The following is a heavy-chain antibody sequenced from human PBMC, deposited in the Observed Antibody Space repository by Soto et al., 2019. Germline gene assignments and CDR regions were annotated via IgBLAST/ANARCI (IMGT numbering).Heavy chain of an antibody. Sequence: SESLSLTCTLSCGSISSYYWSWIRQPPGKGLEWIGNIYYSGSTNYNPSLKSRVTISVDTSKNQFSLKLSSVTAADTAVYYCARGGDYYDSSGYQPSWPWAQGTLVPV. CDR1: CGSISSYY. D-gene: IGHD3-22*01. CDR2: IYYSGST. J-gene: IGHJ1*01. CDR3: ARGGDYYDSSGYQPSWP. V-gene: IGHV4-59*01.